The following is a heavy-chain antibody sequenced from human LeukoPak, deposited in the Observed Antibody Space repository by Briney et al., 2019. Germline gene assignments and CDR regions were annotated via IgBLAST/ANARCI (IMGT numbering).Heavy chain of an antibody. V-gene: IGHV4-39*01. Sequence: SETLSLTCTVSGDSISSSRHSWGWIRQPPGKGLEWIGSIPYSGSTYYNPSLKTRATMSVDTSENQFSRKLSSVTAADSTVYYCVRIYCTSTSCYGDSYYGMDVWGQGTTVTVSS. J-gene: IGHJ6*02. CDR1: GDSISSSRHS. CDR3: VRIYCTSTSCYGDSYYGMDV. D-gene: IGHD2-2*01. CDR2: IPYSGST.